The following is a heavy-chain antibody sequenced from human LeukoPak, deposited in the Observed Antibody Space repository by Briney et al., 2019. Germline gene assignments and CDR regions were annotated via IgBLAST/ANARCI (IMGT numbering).Heavy chain of an antibody. CDR2: INHSGST. CDR1: GGSFSGYY. CDR3: ARLRDGRWLLEY. J-gene: IGHJ4*02. D-gene: IGHD5-24*01. V-gene: IGHV4-34*01. Sequence: PSETLSPTCAVYGGSFSGYYWSWIRQPPGKGLEWIGEINHSGSTNYNPSLKSRVTISVDTSKNQFSLKLSSVTAADTAVYYCARLRDGRWLLEYWGQGTLVTVSS.